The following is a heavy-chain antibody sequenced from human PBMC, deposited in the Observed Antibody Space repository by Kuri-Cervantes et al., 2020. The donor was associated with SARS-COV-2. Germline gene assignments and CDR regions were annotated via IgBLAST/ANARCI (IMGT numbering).Heavy chain of an antibody. V-gene: IGHV3-21*04. D-gene: IGHD3-10*01. CDR3: ARRVLGGFGNDY. J-gene: IGHJ4*02. CDR1: GFTFGSYS. CDR2: ISSSSSEI. Sequence: GGSLRLSCAASGFTFGSYSMNWVRQAPGKGLEWASSISSSSSEIYYADSVKGRFTISRYNAKNSMYLQMNSRRAEDTAVYYCARRVLGGFGNDYWGQGTLVTVSS.